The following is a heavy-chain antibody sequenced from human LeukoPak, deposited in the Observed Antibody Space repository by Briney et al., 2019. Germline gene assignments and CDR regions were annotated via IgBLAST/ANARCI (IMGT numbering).Heavy chain of an antibody. D-gene: IGHD5-18*01. CDR1: DDSITMYY. Sequence: PSETLSLTCSVSDDSITMYYWTWIRQPPGKGLEWIGFIYYSGSTNYNPSLKSRVTISVDTSKNQFSLKLSSVTAADTAVYYCARVIEGGYSYGSYYYYMDVWGKGTTVTISS. CDR3: ARVIEGGYSYGSYYYYMDV. J-gene: IGHJ6*03. V-gene: IGHV4-59*01. CDR2: IYYSGST.